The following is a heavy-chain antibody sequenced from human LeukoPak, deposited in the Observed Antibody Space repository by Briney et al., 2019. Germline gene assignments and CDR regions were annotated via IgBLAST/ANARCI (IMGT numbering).Heavy chain of an antibody. CDR3: AREWVSLGTGYCDL. J-gene: IGHJ2*01. Sequence: PRGSLRLSCDPSGFTFRTYGTTWVRQAPGKGLEWVSVIIGSSTWTYYADSVRRRFTISRDHSKNTLHVHVNNLTGGDTAIYYCAREWVSLGTGYCDLGGRGTLVTV. D-gene: IGHD7-27*01. CDR1: GFTFRTYG. CDR2: IIGSSTWT. V-gene: IGHV3-23*01.